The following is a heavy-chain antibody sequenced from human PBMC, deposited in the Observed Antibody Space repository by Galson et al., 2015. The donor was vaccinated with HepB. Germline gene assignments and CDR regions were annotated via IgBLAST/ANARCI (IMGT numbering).Heavy chain of an antibody. Sequence: PALVKPTQTLTLTCTFSGFSLSTSGMCVSWIRQPPGKALEWLARIDWDDDKYYSTSLKTRLTISKDTSKNQVVLTMTNMDPVDTATYYCARIPDGNWNDGLWNVGYFDYWGQGNPGHRLL. D-gene: IGHD1-1*01. CDR2: IDWDDDK. V-gene: IGHV2-70*11. CDR3: ARIPDGNWNDGLWNVGYFDY. CDR1: GFSLSTSGMC. J-gene: IGHJ4*02.